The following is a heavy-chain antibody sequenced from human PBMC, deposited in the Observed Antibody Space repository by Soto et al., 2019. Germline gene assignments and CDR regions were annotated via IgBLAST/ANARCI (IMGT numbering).Heavy chain of an antibody. CDR2: ISPYNDDT. Sequence: ASVKVCCKASGYTFSSYGMRWVRQAPGQGLEWLGWISPYNDDTKYAQKVQGRVFMTTDTSSKTAYLDLRSLRSDDTAVYYCARGGYYDSSGSRDYHYYGMNVWGQGTTVTVSS. V-gene: IGHV1-18*01. CDR1: GYTFSSYG. CDR3: ARGGYYDSSGSRDYHYYGMNV. D-gene: IGHD3-22*01. J-gene: IGHJ6*02.